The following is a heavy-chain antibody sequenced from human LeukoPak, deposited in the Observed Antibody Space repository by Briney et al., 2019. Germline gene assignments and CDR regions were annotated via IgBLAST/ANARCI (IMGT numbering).Heavy chain of an antibody. Sequence: SETLSLTCTVSGGSISSGGYYWSWIRQHPGRGLEWIGYIYYTGSTHYNPSLKSRITISLDTSENQFSLELSSVTAADTAVYYCARTPYSGYDYAWFDPWGQGTLVTVSS. D-gene: IGHD5-12*01. CDR2: IYYTGST. CDR3: ARTPYSGYDYAWFDP. J-gene: IGHJ5*02. V-gene: IGHV4-31*03. CDR1: GGSISSGGYY.